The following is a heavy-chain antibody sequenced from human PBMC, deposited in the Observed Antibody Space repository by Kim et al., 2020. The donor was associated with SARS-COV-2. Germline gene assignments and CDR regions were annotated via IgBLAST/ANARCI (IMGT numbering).Heavy chain of an antibody. V-gene: IGHV3-23*01. D-gene: IGHD3-16*02. CDR1: GFTFSSYA. CDR3: AKCRGNYDYVWGSYRPYYFDY. CDR2: ISGSGGST. Sequence: GGSLRLSCAASGFTFSSYAMSWVRQAPGKGLEWVSAISGSGGSTYYADSVKGRFTISRDNSKNTLYLQMNSLRAEDTAVYYCAKCRGNYDYVWGSYRPYYFDYWGQGTLVTVSS. J-gene: IGHJ4*02.